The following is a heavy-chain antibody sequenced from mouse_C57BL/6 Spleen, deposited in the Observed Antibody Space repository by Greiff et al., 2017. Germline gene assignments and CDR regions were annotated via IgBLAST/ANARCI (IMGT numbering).Heavy chain of an antibody. J-gene: IGHJ3*01. CDR3: ARGGDQGFAY. V-gene: IGHV1-4*01. D-gene: IGHD3-3*01. Sequence: LKESGAELARPGASVKMSCKASGYTFTSYTMHWVKQRPGQGLDWIGYINTSRGYTKYNQKFKDKATLPAAKSSSTAYMQLIRLTSEDSSVYYCARGGDQGFAYWGQGTLVTVSA. CDR2: INTSRGYT. CDR1: GYTFTSYT.